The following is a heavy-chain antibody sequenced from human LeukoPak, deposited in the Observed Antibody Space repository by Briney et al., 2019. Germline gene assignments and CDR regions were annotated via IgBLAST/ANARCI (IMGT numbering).Heavy chain of an antibody. V-gene: IGHV4-38-2*02. J-gene: IGHJ4*02. D-gene: IGHD3-16*02. CDR2: IYHSGST. CDR3: ARENWEVRTYYDYVWGSYRYNYFDY. Sequence: SETLSLTCTVSGYSISSGYYWGWIRQPPGKGLEWIGTIYHSGSTYYNPSLKSRVTISVDTSKNQFSLKLSSVTAADTAVYYCARENWEVRTYYDYVWGSYRYNYFDYWGQGTLVTVSS. CDR1: GYSISSGYY.